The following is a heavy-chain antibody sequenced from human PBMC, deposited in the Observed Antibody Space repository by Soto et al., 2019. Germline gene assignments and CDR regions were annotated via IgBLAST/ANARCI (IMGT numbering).Heavy chain of an antibody. CDR3: ARSSIAARFNFDY. J-gene: IGHJ4*02. V-gene: IGHV4-59*01. CDR1: GGSISSYY. Sequence: PSETLSLTCTVSGGSISSYYWSWIRQPPGKGLEWIGYIYYSGSTNYNPSLKSRVTISVDTSKNQFSLKLSSVTAADTAVYYCARSSIAARFNFDYWGQGTLVTVSS. D-gene: IGHD6-6*01. CDR2: IYYSGST.